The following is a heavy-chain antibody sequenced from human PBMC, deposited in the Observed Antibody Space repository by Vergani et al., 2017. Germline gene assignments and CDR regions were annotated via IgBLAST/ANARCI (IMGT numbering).Heavy chain of an antibody. D-gene: IGHD5-24*01. V-gene: IGHV3-9*01. Sequence: EVQLLESGGGLVQPGGSLRLSCAASGFTFDDYAMHWVRQAPGKGLEWVSGISWNSGSIGYADSVKGRFTISRDNAKNSLYLQMNSLRAEDTALYYCAKAMMGFDAFDIWGQGTMVTVSS. CDR2: ISWNSGSI. J-gene: IGHJ3*02. CDR1: GFTFDDYA. CDR3: AKAMMGFDAFDI.